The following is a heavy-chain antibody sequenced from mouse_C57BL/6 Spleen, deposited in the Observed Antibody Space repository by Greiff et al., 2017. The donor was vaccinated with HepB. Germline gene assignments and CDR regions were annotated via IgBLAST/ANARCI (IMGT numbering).Heavy chain of an antibody. V-gene: IGHV1-72*01. CDR1: GYTFTSYW. CDR3: ATESSYGGGLGRGYFDY. D-gene: IGHD1-1*01. Sequence: QVQLQQSGAELVKPGASVKLSCKASGYTFTSYWMHWVKQRPGRGLEWIGRIDPNSGGTKYNEKFKSKATLTVDKPSSTAYMQLSSLTSEDSAVYYCATESSYGGGLGRGYFDYWGQGTTLTVSS. J-gene: IGHJ2*01. CDR2: IDPNSGGT.